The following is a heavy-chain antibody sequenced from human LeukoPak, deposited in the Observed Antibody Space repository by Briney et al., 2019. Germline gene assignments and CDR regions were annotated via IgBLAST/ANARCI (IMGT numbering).Heavy chain of an antibody. D-gene: IGHD4-23*01. J-gene: IGHJ4*02. CDR3: AKDTGGGNSGVYYFDY. CDR2: ISWNSVTM. Sequence: PGGSLRLSCAASGFIFDDYAMHWVRQAPGKGLEWVSGISWNSVTMVYADSVKGRFTISRDNAKNSLYLQMNSLRAEDTALYYCAKDTGGGNSGVYYFDYWGQGTLVTVSS. V-gene: IGHV3-9*01. CDR1: GFIFDDYA.